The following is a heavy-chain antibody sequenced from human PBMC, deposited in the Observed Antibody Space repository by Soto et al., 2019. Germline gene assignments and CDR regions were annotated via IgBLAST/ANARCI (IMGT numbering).Heavy chain of an antibody. Sequence: QVQLVQSGAEVKKPGASVKVSCKASGYTFTSYDINWVRQATGQGLEWMGWMNPNSGNTGYAQKFQGRGTMTRNTSISPAYMELSSLRSEDTAVYYCARGYYDILTGYSYNWFDPWGQGTLVTVSS. D-gene: IGHD3-9*01. CDR1: GYTFTSYD. V-gene: IGHV1-8*01. CDR2: MNPNSGNT. J-gene: IGHJ5*02. CDR3: ARGYYDILTGYSYNWFDP.